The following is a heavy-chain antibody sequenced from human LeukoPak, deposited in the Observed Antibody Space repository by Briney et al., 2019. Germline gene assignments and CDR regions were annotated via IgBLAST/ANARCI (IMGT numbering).Heavy chain of an antibody. J-gene: IGHJ6*03. CDR1: GFTFSNYW. Sequence: GGSLRLSCAASGFTFSNYWMTWVRQAPGKGLEWVSYISGSSGTIYYADSVKGRFTISRDNAKNSLYLQMNSLRAEDTALYYCARRSEFGVLYYMDVWGKGTTVTVSS. CDR3: ARRSEFGVLYYMDV. V-gene: IGHV3-48*01. D-gene: IGHD3-16*01. CDR2: ISGSSGTI.